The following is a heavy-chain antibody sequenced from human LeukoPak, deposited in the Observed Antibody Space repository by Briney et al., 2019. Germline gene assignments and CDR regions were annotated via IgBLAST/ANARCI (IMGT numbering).Heavy chain of an antibody. V-gene: IGHV3-30*18. CDR1: GFIFSSYG. D-gene: IGHD1-26*01. CDR3: AKRAISNAFDI. CDR2: ISYDGSNK. Sequence: GGSLRLSCAASGFIFSSYGMHWVRQAPGKGLEWVAVISYDGSNKYYADSVKGRFTISRDNSKNTLYLQMNSLRAEDTAVYYCAKRAISNAFDIWGQGTMVTVSS. J-gene: IGHJ3*02.